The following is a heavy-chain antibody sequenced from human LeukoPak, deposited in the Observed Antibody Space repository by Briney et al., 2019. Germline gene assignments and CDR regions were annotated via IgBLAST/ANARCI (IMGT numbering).Heavy chain of an antibody. Sequence: GGSLRLSCAASGFTFGSYSMNWVRQAPGKGLEWVSSISSSSSYIYYADSVKGRFTISRDNAKNSLYLQMNSLRAEDTAVYYCAREGHYYASSAYFDIWGQGTMVTVSS. D-gene: IGHD3-22*01. CDR1: GFTFGSYS. V-gene: IGHV3-21*01. CDR2: ISSSSSYI. J-gene: IGHJ3*02. CDR3: AREGHYYASSAYFDI.